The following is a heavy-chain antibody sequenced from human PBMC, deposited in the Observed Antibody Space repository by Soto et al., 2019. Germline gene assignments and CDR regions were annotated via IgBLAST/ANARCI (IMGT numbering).Heavy chain of an antibody. CDR2: ISSSSSTI. CDR1: GFTLSSYS. D-gene: IGHD6-13*01. V-gene: IGHV3-48*01. CDR3: ARRPERIAEIGWFDP. J-gene: IGHJ5*02. Sequence: EVQLVESGGGLVQPGGSLRLSCAASGFTLSSYSMNWVRQAPGKGLEWVSYISSSSSTIYYADSVKGRFTISRDNAKNALYLQINSRRAEDRAVYYCARRPERIAEIGWFDPWGDGTLVTVSS.